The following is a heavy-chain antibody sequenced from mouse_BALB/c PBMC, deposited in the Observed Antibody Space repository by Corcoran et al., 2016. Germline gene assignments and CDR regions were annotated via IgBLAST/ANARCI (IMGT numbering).Heavy chain of an antibody. CDR1: GFNLKDTY. CDR3: ARWDWYFDV. Sequence: EVQLQQSGAELVKPGASVKLSCTASGFNLKDTYMHWVKQRPEQGLEGIGRIDPANGNTKYDPKFQGKATITTDTSSNTAYLQLSSLTSDDTAIYYGARWDWYFDVWGAGTTVTVSS. J-gene: IGHJ1*01. V-gene: IGHV14-3*02. CDR2: IDPANGNT.